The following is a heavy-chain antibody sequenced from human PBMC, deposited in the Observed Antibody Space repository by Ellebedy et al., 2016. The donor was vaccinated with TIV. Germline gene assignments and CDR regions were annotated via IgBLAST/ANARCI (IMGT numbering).Heavy chain of an antibody. J-gene: IGHJ4*02. CDR2: MNPNSGNT. CDR1: GYTFTSYD. Sequence: ASVKVSCKASGYTFTSYDINWVRQATGQGLEWMGWMNPNSGNTGYAQKFQGGVTITRNTSISTAYMELSSLRSEDTAVYYCASVRDNSWYYWGQGTLVTVSS. D-gene: IGHD6-13*01. V-gene: IGHV1-8*03. CDR3: ASVRDNSWYY.